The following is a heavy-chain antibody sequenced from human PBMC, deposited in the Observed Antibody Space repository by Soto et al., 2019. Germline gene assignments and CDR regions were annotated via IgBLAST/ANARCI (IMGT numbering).Heavy chain of an antibody. CDR3: AKDSGAYGDSDWYFDL. Sequence: VQLVESGGGLVQSGRSLRLSCAASGFTFDDYAMHWVRQAPGKGLEWVSGISWNSGSIGYADSVKGRFTISRDNAKNSLYLQMNSLRAEDTALYYCAKDSGAYGDSDWYFDLWGRGTLVTVSS. D-gene: IGHD4-17*01. CDR2: ISWNSGSI. J-gene: IGHJ2*01. CDR1: GFTFDDYA. V-gene: IGHV3-9*01.